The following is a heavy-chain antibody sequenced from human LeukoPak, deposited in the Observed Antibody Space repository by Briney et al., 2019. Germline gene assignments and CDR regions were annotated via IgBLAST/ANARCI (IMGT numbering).Heavy chain of an antibody. CDR3: ARGHDFWSGSKASGLDY. CDR2: ISYDGSNK. V-gene: IGHV3-30*04. D-gene: IGHD3-3*01. J-gene: IGHJ4*02. Sequence: GGSLRLSCAASGFTFSSYAMHWVRQAPGKGLEWVAVISYDGSNKYYADSVKGRFTISRDNSKNTLYLQMNSLRAEDTAVYYCARGHDFWSGSKASGLDYWGQGTLVTVSS. CDR1: GFTFSSYA.